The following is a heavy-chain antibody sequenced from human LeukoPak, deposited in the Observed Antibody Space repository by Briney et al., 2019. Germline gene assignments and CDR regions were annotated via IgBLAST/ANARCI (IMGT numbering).Heavy chain of an antibody. CDR1: GFTFSNYA. V-gene: IGHV3-23*01. J-gene: IGHJ4*02. Sequence: PGGSLRLSCAASGFTFSNYAMSWVRQAPGKGLEWVSAISGSGGSTYYADSVKGRFTISRDNSKNTLYLQMNSLRAEDTAVYYCAKDGRDTAMVTASDYWGQGTLVTVSS. CDR2: ISGSGGST. D-gene: IGHD5-18*01. CDR3: AKDGRDTAMVTASDY.